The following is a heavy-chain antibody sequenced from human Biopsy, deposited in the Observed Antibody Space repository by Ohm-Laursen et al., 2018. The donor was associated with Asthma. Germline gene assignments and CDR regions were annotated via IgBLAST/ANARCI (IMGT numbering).Heavy chain of an antibody. D-gene: IGHD3-10*01. CDR3: ARGREGFGSYFTSHWFDP. J-gene: IGHJ5*02. CDR2: IWYDGSKK. V-gene: IGHV3-33*01. CDR1: GFSISSYG. Sequence: SLRLSCAASGFSISSYGMHWVRQAPGKGLEWVTLIWYDGSKKYYSEPVKGRFTIARDNSKNTLYLQMNSLRVEDTAVYYCARGREGFGSYFTSHWFDPWGQGTLVTVSS.